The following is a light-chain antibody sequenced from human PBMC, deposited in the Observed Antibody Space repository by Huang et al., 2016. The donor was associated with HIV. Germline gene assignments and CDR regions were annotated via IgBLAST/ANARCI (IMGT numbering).Light chain of an antibody. Sequence: DIQMTQFPSSLSASVGDTVTITCRSSQSINTDVNWYQHKVGKAPKLLIYAASSLQSGVPSRFSGSGSGTDFTLTINNLQPEDFATYYCQQSSSIFLTFGGGTKMDIK. J-gene: IGKJ4*01. CDR3: QQSSSIFLT. CDR1: QSINTD. CDR2: AAS. V-gene: IGKV1-39*01.